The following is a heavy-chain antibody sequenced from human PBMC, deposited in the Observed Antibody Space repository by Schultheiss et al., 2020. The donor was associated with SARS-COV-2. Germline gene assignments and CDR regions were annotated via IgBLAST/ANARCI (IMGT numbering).Heavy chain of an antibody. Sequence: ASVKVSCKASGYTFTSYSIHWVRQAPGQGLEWMGWISAYNGDTNYAQKFRGRVTMTRNTSISTAYMELSSLRSEDTAVYYCARGPKTGTWDYWGQGTLVTVSS. CDR1: GYTFTSYS. D-gene: IGHD1-7*01. CDR2: ISAYNGDT. CDR3: ARGPKTGTWDY. V-gene: IGHV1-18*01. J-gene: IGHJ4*02.